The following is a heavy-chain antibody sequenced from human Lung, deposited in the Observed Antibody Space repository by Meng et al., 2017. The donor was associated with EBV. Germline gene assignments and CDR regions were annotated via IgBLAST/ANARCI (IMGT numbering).Heavy chain of an antibody. CDR1: GGTFSSYA. CDR3: ARGDGYNEYNWFDP. Sequence: QLQPLQSGAELKKPGSAVKVSCKSSGGTFSSYAISWVRQAPGQGLEWMGGIIPIFGTASYAQKFQGRVTITADESTSTAYMELSSLRSEDTAVYYCARGDGYNEYNWFDPWGQGTLVTVSS. V-gene: IGHV1-69*01. J-gene: IGHJ5*02. CDR2: IIPIFGTA. D-gene: IGHD5-24*01.